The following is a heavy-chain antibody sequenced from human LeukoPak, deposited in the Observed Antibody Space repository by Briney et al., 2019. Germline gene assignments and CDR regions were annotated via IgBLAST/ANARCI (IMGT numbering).Heavy chain of an antibody. V-gene: IGHV3-7*01. Sequence: GSLILSCAASGFTFSNYGMSWVRQAPGKGLEWVANIKQDGSEKYYVDSVKGRLTISRDNAKNSLYLQMNSLRAEDTAVYYCARDLLRGRWFDPWGQGTLVTVSS. J-gene: IGHJ5*02. D-gene: IGHD2-21*01. CDR1: GFTFSNYG. CDR3: ARDLLRGRWFDP. CDR2: IKQDGSEK.